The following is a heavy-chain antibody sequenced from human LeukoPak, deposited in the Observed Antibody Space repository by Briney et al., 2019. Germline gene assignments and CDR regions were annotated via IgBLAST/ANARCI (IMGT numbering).Heavy chain of an antibody. D-gene: IGHD2-2*01. Sequence: GGSLRLSCAASGFTFSSYAMSWVRQAPGKGLESVSAISGSGGSTYYADSVKGRFTISRDNSKNTLYLQMNSLRAEDTAVYYCAKDRGCSTSCYGEPDDAFDIWGQGTMVTVSS. CDR2: ISGSGGST. CDR3: AKDRGCSTSCYGEPDDAFDI. J-gene: IGHJ3*02. V-gene: IGHV3-23*01. CDR1: GFTFSSYA.